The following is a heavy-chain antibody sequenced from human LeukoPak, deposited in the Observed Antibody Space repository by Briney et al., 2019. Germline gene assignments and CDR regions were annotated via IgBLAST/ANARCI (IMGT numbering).Heavy chain of an antibody. CDR3: AREKEDCSSTSCYTRAMDV. CDR1: GFAFNVFG. CDR2: IKADGVFT. Sequence: GGSLRLSCEGSGFAFNVFGMHWIRQAPGKGLGWVAFIKADGVFTNYADSVKGRFTISRDNAKNSLYLQMNSLRAEDTAVYYCAREKEDCSSTSCYTRAMDVWGKGTTVTVSS. J-gene: IGHJ6*03. V-gene: IGHV3-33*08. D-gene: IGHD2-2*02.